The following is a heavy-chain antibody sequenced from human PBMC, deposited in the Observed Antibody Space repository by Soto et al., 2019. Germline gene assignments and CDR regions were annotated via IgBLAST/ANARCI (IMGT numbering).Heavy chain of an antibody. CDR1: GFTFSSYS. Sequence: GGSLRLSCAASGFTFSSYSMNWVHQAPGKGLEWVSAISGSGGSTYYADSVKGRFTISRDNSKNTLYLQMNSLRAEDTAVYYCAKYGDYAHFDYWGQGTLVTVSS. CDR3: AKYGDYAHFDY. V-gene: IGHV3-23*01. CDR2: ISGSGGST. J-gene: IGHJ4*02. D-gene: IGHD4-17*01.